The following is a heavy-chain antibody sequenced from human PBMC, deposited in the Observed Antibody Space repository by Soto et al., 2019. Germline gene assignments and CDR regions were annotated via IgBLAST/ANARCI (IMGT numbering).Heavy chain of an antibody. CDR1: GGIFINYG. CDR3: ALRYTWHYEAWYVDL. D-gene: IGHD1-7*01. V-gene: IGHV1-69*06. J-gene: IGHJ2*01. Sequence: QVQLVQSGAEVRKPGSSVKVSCKASGGIFINYGFSWVRQAPGQGLEWMGGIIPIFGTGDYAQKFQGRVSITADKSTSTVYMELSSLRSDDTAVYYCALRYTWHYEAWYVDLWGRGTLLTVSS. CDR2: IIPIFGTG.